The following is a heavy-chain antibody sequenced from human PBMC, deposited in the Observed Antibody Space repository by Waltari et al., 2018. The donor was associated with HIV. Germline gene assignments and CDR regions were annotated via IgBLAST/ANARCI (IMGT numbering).Heavy chain of an antibody. CDR2: KNPNSGGT. Sequence: QVQLVQSGAEVNKPGASVKVSCKASGYTFSEYYMHWVRQAPGQGLEWMGWKNPNSGGTRYAEKFQGRVTMTRDTSISTAYMELSRLRFDDTAVYYCARVFRGTVNYFDSRLGHWGQGTLVTVSS. D-gene: IGHD3-22*01. CDR1: GYTFSEYY. V-gene: IGHV1-2*02. J-gene: IGHJ5*02. CDR3: ARVFRGTVNYFDSRLGH.